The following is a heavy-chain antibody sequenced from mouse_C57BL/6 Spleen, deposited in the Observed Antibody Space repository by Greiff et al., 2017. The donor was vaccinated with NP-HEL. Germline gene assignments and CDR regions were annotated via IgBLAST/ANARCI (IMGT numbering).Heavy chain of an antibody. CDR1: GYTFTSYW. Sequence: VQLQQSGAELVKPGASVQLSCKASGYTFTSYWMHWVKQRPGQGLEWIGMIHPNSGSTNYNEKFKSKATLTVDKSSSTTYMQLSSLTSEDSAVYYCAREGYYSNLFAYWGQGTLVTVSA. J-gene: IGHJ3*01. D-gene: IGHD2-5*01. V-gene: IGHV1-64*01. CDR2: IHPNSGST. CDR3: AREGYYSNLFAY.